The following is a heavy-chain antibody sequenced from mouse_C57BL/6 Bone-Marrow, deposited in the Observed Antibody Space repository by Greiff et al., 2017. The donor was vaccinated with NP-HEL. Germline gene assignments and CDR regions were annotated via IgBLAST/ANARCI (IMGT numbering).Heavy chain of an antibody. V-gene: IGHV1-72*01. Sequence: QVQLQQPGAELVKPGASVKLSCKASGYTFTSYWMHWVKQRPGRGLEWIGRIDPNSGGTKYNEKFKSKATLTVDKPSSTAYMQLSSLTSEDSAVYYFARSVITTVVATRYYFDYWGQGTTLTVSS. D-gene: IGHD1-1*01. J-gene: IGHJ2*01. CDR1: GYTFTSYW. CDR3: ARSVITTVVATRYYFDY. CDR2: IDPNSGGT.